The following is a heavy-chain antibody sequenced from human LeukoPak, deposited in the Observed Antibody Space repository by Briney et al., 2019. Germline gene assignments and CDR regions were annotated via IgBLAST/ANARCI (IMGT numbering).Heavy chain of an antibody. CDR3: ARPYCSGGSCYSGHFDY. D-gene: IGHD2-15*01. CDR1: GFSFSSYG. CDR2: ILYDGRNK. J-gene: IGHJ4*02. Sequence: PGGSLRLSCAASGFSFSSYGLHWVRQAPGKGLEWVAFILYDGRNKFYADSVKGRFTISKDNSKNTLYLQMNRLRAEDTAVYYCARPYCSGGSCYSGHFDYWGQGTLVTVSS. V-gene: IGHV3-30*02.